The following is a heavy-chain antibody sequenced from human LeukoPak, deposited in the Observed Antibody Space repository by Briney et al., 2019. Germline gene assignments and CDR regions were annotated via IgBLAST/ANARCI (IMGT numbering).Heavy chain of an antibody. CDR2: XXXDGSNK. Sequence: FSSYAMHWVRQAPGKGLEXGAXXXXDGSNKYYADSVKGRFTISRDNSKNTLYLQMNSLRAEDTAVYYCARGGRYCSSTSCYSWFDPWGQGTLVTVSS. J-gene: IGHJ5*02. CDR3: ARGGRYCSSTSCYSWFDP. CDR1: FSSYA. V-gene: IGHV3-30-3*01. D-gene: IGHD2-2*01.